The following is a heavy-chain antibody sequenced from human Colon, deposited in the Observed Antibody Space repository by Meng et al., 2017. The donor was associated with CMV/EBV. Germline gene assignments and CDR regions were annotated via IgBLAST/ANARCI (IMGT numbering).Heavy chain of an antibody. CDR2: IRYDGGNN. J-gene: IGHJ4*02. D-gene: IGHD4-17*01. CDR3: AKGGDTVLDY. CDR1: GFTFYSYG. Sequence: GESLKISCAASGFTFYSYGMYWGRQAPGKGLEWVAYIRYDGGNNYYADSVKGRFTISRDNSKSTLYLQMSSVRGDDTAVYYCAKGGDTVLDYWGQGTQVTVSS. V-gene: IGHV3-30*02.